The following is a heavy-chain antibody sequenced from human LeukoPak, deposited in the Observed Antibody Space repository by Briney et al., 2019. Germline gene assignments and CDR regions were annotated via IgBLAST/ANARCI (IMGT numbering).Heavy chain of an antibody. V-gene: IGHV3-23*01. CDR3: AKVRTYFYHGLDV. D-gene: IGHD1-14*01. CDR1: GFTFSTCA. J-gene: IGHJ6*02. CDR2: ISGTTSGT. Sequence: PGASLRLSCAASGFTFSTCAMSWVRQAPGKGLEWVSGISGTTSGTYYADSVKGRFTISRDNSKNTLFLQVNSLRAEDTAVYYCAKVRTYFYHGLDVWGQGTTVTVSS.